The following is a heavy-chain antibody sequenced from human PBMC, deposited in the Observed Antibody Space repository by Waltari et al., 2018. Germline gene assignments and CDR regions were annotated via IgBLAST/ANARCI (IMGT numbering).Heavy chain of an antibody. CDR2: TKNKGQRYAT. D-gene: IGHD2-15*01. Sequence: EVQLVESGGGLVQPGGSLRLSCAASGFTFSDHYMGWVRQAPGKGLEWLGRTKNKGQRYATEYAAYVKGRFTISRDDSKSSLYLQMNSLKTEDTAVYYCARWDSGAPVNWGQGVLVTVSS. CDR1: GFTFSDHY. V-gene: IGHV3-72*01. CDR3: ARWDSGAPVN. J-gene: IGHJ4*02.